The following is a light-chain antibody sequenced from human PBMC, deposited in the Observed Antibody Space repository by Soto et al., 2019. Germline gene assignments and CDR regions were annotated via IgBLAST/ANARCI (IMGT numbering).Light chain of an antibody. Sequence: DIQMTQSPSTLSASVGDRFTITCRASQSISTLLTWYQQKPGKAPKLLIYKASSLESGVPSRFSGSGSGTEFTLTISSLQPDDFATYYCQQYYTYWHMFGQGTKVDIK. J-gene: IGKJ1*01. CDR3: QQYYTYWHM. CDR2: KAS. V-gene: IGKV1-5*03. CDR1: QSISTL.